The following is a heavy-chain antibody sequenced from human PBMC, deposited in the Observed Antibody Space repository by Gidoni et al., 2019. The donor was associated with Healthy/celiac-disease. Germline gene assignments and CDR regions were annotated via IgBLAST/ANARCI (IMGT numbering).Heavy chain of an antibody. CDR1: GFTFSSYA. CDR3: AKDYGRGSYFASDY. D-gene: IGHD1-26*01. J-gene: IGHJ4*02. CDR2: ISGSGGST. V-gene: IGHV3-23*01. Sequence: EVQLLESGGGLVQPGGSLRLSCAASGFTFSSYAIGWVRQAPGKGLEWVSAISGSGGSTYYADAVKGRFTISRDNSKNTLYLQMNSLRAEDTAVYYCAKDYGRGSYFASDYWGQGTLVTVSS.